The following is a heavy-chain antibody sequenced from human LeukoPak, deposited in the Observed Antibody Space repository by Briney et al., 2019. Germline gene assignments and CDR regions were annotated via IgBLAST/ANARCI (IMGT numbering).Heavy chain of an antibody. CDR1: GGSISAYH. D-gene: IGHD1-7*01. Sequence: PSGTLSLTCSVSGGSISAYHWAWIRQPAGKGLEWIGRIYTSGSTAYNPSLKSRVTISVDTSKDQFSLKLDSLTGAEKAVYYCARGGANYMNYVWFDPWGQGTLVTVSP. V-gene: IGHV4-4*07. CDR3: ARGGANYMNYVWFDP. CDR2: IYTSGST. J-gene: IGHJ5*02.